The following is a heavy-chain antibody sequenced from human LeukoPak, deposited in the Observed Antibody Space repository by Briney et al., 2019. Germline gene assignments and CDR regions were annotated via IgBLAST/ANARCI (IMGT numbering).Heavy chain of an antibody. CDR3: AKDRLRTTLRFLEWLPIDY. J-gene: IGHJ4*02. Sequence: GGSLRLSCAASGFTFSSYAMSWVRQAPGKGLEWVSAISGSGGSTYYADSVKGRFTISRDNSKNTLYLQMNSLRAEDTAVYYCAKDRLRTTLRFLEWLPIDYWGQGTLVTVSS. CDR2: ISGSGGST. V-gene: IGHV3-23*01. D-gene: IGHD3-3*01. CDR1: GFTFSSYA.